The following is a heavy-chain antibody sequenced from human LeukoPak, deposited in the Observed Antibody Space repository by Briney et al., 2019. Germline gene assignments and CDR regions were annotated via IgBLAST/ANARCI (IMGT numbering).Heavy chain of an antibody. V-gene: IGHV3-21*01. J-gene: IGHJ6*04. CDR1: GGSISSYY. CDR2: ISSSSSYI. Sequence: KPSETLSLTCTVSGGSISSYYWSWVRQAPGRGLEWVSSISSSSSYIYYADSVKGRFTISRDNAKNSLYLQMNSLRAEDTAVYYCAELGITMIGGVWGKGTTVTISS. D-gene: IGHD3-10*02. CDR3: AELGITMIGGV.